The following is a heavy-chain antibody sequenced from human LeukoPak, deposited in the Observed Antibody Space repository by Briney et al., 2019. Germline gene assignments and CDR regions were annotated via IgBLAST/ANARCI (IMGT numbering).Heavy chain of an antibody. CDR3: ARAKALLLWFGVNWFDP. CDR2: INHSGST. Sequence: SETLSLTCAVDGGSFSGYYWSWIRQPPGKGLEWIGEINHSGSTNYNPSLKSRVTVSVDTSKNQFSLKLSSVTAADTAVYYCARAKALLLWFGVNWFDPWGQGTLVTVSS. D-gene: IGHD3-10*01. J-gene: IGHJ5*02. CDR1: GGSFSGYY. V-gene: IGHV4-34*01.